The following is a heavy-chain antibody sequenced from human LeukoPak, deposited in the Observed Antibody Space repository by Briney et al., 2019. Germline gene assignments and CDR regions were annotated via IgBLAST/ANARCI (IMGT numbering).Heavy chain of an antibody. Sequence: GGSLRLSCAASGFTFSSYAMSWVRQAPGKGLEWVSAISGSGGSTYYADSVKGRFTISRDNSKNTLYLQMDSLRAEDTAVYYCARESYGDYVARPYCFDYWGQGTLVTVSS. CDR2: ISGSGGST. V-gene: IGHV3-23*01. J-gene: IGHJ4*02. D-gene: IGHD4-17*01. CDR1: GFTFSSYA. CDR3: ARESYGDYVARPYCFDY.